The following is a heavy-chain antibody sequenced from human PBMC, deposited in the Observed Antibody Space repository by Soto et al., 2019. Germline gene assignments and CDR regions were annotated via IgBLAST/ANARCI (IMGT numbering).Heavy chain of an antibody. CDR2: IYDSESA. V-gene: IGHV4-31*03. Sequence: QVQLQESGPRLVGPSQTLSLTCNVSGESISSGGYYWSWIRHHPGKGLEWIGYIYDSESAYYNPSLKSRVIISMDTSKNHFAMRLSSVTAADTAVYYCARASSSSSAADYWGQGTLVTVSS. J-gene: IGHJ4*02. CDR1: GESISSGGYY. CDR3: ARASSSSSAADY. D-gene: IGHD6-6*01.